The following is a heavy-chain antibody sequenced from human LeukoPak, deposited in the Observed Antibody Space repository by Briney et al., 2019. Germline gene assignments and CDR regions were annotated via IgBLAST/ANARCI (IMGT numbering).Heavy chain of an antibody. CDR2: ISGSGGST. Sequence: GGSLRLSCAASGFTFSSYAMIWVRQAPGKGLEWVSAISGSGGSTYYADSVKGRFTISRDNSKNTLYLQMNSLRAEATAVYYCAKDRVLLTTNFDYWGQGTLVTVSS. D-gene: IGHD3-9*01. V-gene: IGHV3-23*01. CDR3: AKDRVLLTTNFDY. CDR1: GFTFSSYA. J-gene: IGHJ4*02.